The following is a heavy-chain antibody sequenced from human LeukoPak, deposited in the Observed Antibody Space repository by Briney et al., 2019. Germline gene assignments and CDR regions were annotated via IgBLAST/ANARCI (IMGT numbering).Heavy chain of an antibody. V-gene: IGHV4-38-2*02. CDR2: IYHSGST. CDR1: GYSISSGYY. Sequence: PSETLSLTCTVSGYSISSGYYWGWIRQPPGKGLEWIGSIYHSGSTYYNPSLKSRVTISVDASKNQFSLKLSSVTAADTAVYYCARWGGSYYYFDYWGQGTLVTVSS. D-gene: IGHD1-26*01. J-gene: IGHJ4*02. CDR3: ARWGGSYYYFDY.